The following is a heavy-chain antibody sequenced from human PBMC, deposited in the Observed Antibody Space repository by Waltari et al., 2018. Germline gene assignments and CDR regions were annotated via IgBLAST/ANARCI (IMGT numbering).Heavy chain of an antibody. CDR3: ARGLLWFGELSTFSY. V-gene: IGHV1-3*01. CDR2: INAGNGNT. J-gene: IGHJ4*02. D-gene: IGHD3-10*01. Sequence: QVQLVQSGAEVKKPGASVRLSCKASGYTFTNYAIHWVRQAPGQRPEWMGWINAGNGNTRYSQNLQGRVTMTRDTAATTAYMELSGLRSEDTAVYYCARGLLWFGELSTFSYWGQGTLVTVSS. CDR1: GYTFTNYA.